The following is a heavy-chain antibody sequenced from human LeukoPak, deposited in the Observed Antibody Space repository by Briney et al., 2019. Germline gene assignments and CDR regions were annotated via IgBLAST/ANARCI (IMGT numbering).Heavy chain of an antibody. CDR3: ARVRVGALAFDY. CDR2: IYHSGST. J-gene: IGHJ4*02. D-gene: IGHD2-15*01. Sequence: SGTLSLTCAVSGGSISCSNWWRWVRQPPGEGLEWIGEIYHSGSTNYNLSLKSRVTISVDKSKNQFSLKLISVTAADTAVYYCARVRVGALAFDYWGQGTMVTVSS. CDR1: GGSISCSNW. V-gene: IGHV4-4*02.